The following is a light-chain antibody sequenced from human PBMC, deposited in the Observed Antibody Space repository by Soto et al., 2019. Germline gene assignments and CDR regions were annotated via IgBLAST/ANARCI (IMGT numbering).Light chain of an antibody. CDR2: GAS. CDR1: QNVNSNF. J-gene: IGKJ1*01. Sequence: EIVLTQSPGTLSLSPGERATLSCRASQNVNSNFLAWYQQKPGQAPRLLISGASNRATGIPDRFSGSGSGTDFTLTISRLEPEDFAVYYCQQYGSFWTFGQGTKVDIK. CDR3: QQYGSFWT. V-gene: IGKV3-20*01.